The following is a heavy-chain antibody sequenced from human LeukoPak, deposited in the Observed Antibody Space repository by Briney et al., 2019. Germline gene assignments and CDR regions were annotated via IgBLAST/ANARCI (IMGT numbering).Heavy chain of an antibody. CDR3: AKSLLTTATGTGRAFDI. CDR2: IRFDGSDK. J-gene: IGHJ3*02. D-gene: IGHD1-1*01. CDR1: GSTFSTSG. Sequence: GGSLRLSCVASGSTFSTSGMHWVRQAPGKGLEWVTFIRFDGSDKYYADSVKGRFTVSRDNSKNTLYLQMNSLRAEDSAEYYCAKSLLTTATGTGRAFDIWGQGTMVTVSA. V-gene: IGHV3-30*02.